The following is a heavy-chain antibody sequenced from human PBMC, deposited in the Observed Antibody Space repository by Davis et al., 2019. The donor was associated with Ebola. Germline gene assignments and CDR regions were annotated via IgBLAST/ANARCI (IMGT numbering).Heavy chain of an antibody. CDR1: GYTFTSYG. CDR2: ISAYNGNT. CDR3: ARARDSGYDDEYFDY. V-gene: IGHV1-18*01. Sequence: AASVKVSCKASGYTFTSYGISWVRQAPGQGLEWMGWISAYNGNTNYAQKLQGRVTMTRDTSTNTLYMELSSLTSGDTAVYYCARARDSGYDDEYFDYWGQGTLVTVSS. D-gene: IGHD5-12*01. J-gene: IGHJ4*02.